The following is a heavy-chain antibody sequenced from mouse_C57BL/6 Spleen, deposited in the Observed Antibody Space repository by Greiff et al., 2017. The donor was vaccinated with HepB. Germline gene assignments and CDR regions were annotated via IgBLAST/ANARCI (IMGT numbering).Heavy chain of an antibody. J-gene: IGHJ2*01. CDR2: INPGSGGT. CDR1: GYAFTKYL. CDR3: ARGTYGYDGFDY. D-gene: IGHD2-2*01. Sequence: VQLQQSGAELVRPGTSVKVSCKASGYAFTKYLIEWVKQRPGQGLEWIGVINPGSGGTNYNEKFKGKATLTADKSSSTAYMQLSSLTSEDSAVFFCARGTYGYDGFDYWGQGTTLTVSS. V-gene: IGHV1-54*01.